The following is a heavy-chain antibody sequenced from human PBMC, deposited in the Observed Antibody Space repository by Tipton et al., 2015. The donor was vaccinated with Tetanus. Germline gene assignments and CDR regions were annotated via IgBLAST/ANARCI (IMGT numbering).Heavy chain of an antibody. CDR2: IYQNGDA. CDR1: GGSVSSGSYY. Sequence: LRLSCTVSGGSVSSGSYYWSWIRQPPGKGLEWIAYIYQNGDANYNPSLQSRVTISVDTSKNQFSLQLAFVTAADTAIYYCARERIEAFHYHGLDVWGPGTTVTVSS. D-gene: IGHD2-21*01. J-gene: IGHJ6*02. CDR3: ARERIEAFHYHGLDV. V-gene: IGHV4-61*01.